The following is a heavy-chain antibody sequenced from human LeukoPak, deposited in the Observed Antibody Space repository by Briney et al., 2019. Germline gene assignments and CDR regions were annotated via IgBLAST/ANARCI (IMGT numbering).Heavy chain of an antibody. CDR1: GYSYTNYW. Sequence: GEALKISCKGSGYSYTNYWISWVRQMPGKGLEWMGRNDQSDSYINHSPSFQGHVSISADKSVSTAYLQWSSLKASDSAMYYCARQPRGTLVFDYWGQGTLVTVSS. CDR3: ARQPRGTLVFDY. D-gene: IGHD4/OR15-4a*01. V-gene: IGHV5-10-1*01. CDR2: NDQSDSYI. J-gene: IGHJ4*02.